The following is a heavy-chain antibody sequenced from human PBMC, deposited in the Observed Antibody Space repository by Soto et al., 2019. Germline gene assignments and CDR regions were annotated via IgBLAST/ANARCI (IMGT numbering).Heavy chain of an antibody. CDR3: AKDRRGYSGYGGMDV. CDR2: ISFDGSNK. D-gene: IGHD5-12*01. Sequence: QVQLVESGGGVVQPGRSLRLSCAASGFTFSSYGMHWVRQAPGKGLEWVAVISFDGSNKYYADSVTGRFTISRDNSKNTLDLQMNSLRAEDTAVYYCAKDRRGYSGYGGMDVWGQGTTVTVSS. CDR1: GFTFSSYG. V-gene: IGHV3-30*18. J-gene: IGHJ6*02.